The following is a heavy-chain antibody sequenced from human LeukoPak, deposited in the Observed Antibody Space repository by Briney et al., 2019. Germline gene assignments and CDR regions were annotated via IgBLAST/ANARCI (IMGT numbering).Heavy chain of an antibody. Sequence: GASVKVSCKASGGTFSSYAISWVRQAPGQGLEWMGGIIPIFGTANYAQKFQGRVTITADESTSTAYMELSSLRSEDTAVYYCAREGEAICSGGSCYSEYYFDYWGQGTLVTVSS. CDR2: IIPIFGTA. J-gene: IGHJ4*02. D-gene: IGHD2-15*01. CDR3: AREGEAICSGGSCYSEYYFDY. V-gene: IGHV1-69*13. CDR1: GGTFSSYA.